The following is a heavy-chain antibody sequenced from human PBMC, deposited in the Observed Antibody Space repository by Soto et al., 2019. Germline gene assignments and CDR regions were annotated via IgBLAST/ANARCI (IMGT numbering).Heavy chain of an antibody. CDR1: GGYFSSYF. D-gene: IGHD3-10*01. CDR3: ARSVARRGSYYYAMNG. CDR2: INHSGNT. V-gene: IGHV4-34*01. J-gene: IGHJ6*02. Sequence: SETLSLTCPVYGGYFSSYFWSWIRPPPGKGLEWIGEINHSGNTNYNPSLKSGVPISVDPSKNQLSLKLSSVTAADTAVYYWARSVARRGSYYYAMNGGGQGPRVTVSS.